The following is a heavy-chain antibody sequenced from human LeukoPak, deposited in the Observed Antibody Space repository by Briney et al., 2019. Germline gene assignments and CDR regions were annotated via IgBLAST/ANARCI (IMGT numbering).Heavy chain of an antibody. Sequence: GGSLRLSCAASGFSFSSYSMNWVRQAPGKGLEWVSSIGRRSSYINYADSVKGRFTISRDNAKNSLYLQMNSLRAEDTAVYYCAFDWLSYGGFHIWGQGTMVTVS. CDR3: AFDWLSYGGFHI. D-gene: IGHD3-9*01. V-gene: IGHV3-21*01. CDR1: GFSFSSYS. J-gene: IGHJ3*02. CDR2: IGRRSSYI.